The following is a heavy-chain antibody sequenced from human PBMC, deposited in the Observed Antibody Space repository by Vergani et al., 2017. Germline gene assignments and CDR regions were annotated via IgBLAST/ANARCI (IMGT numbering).Heavy chain of an antibody. J-gene: IGHJ5*02. Sequence: QVQLVQSGAEVKKPGASVKVSCKASGYTFTNYYMHWVRQAPGQGLEWMGIINPSGGSTSYAQKFQGRVTMTRDTSTSTVYMELSSLRSEDTAVYYCARDANDVLRFLEPPIWFDPWGQGTLVTVSS. CDR1: GYTFTNYY. V-gene: IGHV1-46*01. CDR2: INPSGGST. D-gene: IGHD3-3*01. CDR3: ARDANDVLRFLEPPIWFDP.